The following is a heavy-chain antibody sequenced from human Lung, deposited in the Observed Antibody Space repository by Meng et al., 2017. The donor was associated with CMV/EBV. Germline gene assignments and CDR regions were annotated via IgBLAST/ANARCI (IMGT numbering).Heavy chain of an antibody. V-gene: IGHV3-30-3*01. J-gene: IGHJ4*02. CDR2: ISYDGSNK. D-gene: IGHD6-19*01. CDR3: ARGQWHSLDY. CDR1: GFTFSSYA. Sequence: QVQLVESGGGVVRAGRSLRLSCAASGFTFSSYAMHWVRQAPGKGLEWVAVISYDGSNKYYADSVKGRFTISRDNSKNTLYLQMNSLRAEDTAVYYCARGQWHSLDYWGQGTLVTVSS.